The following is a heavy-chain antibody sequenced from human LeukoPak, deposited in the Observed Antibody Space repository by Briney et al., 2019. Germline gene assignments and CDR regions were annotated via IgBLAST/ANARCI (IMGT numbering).Heavy chain of an antibody. J-gene: IGHJ4*02. CDR2: IYYSGST. CDR3: ARVTVLRYFDWLLSKSNSGNYFDY. V-gene: IGHV4-59*02. Sequence: SETLSLTCTVSGGSVSSYYWSWIRQPPGKGLEWIGYIYYSGSTNYNPSLKSRVAISVDTSKNQFSLKLSSVTAADTAVHYCARVTVLRYFDWLLSKSNSGNYFDYWGQGALVTVSS. CDR1: GGSVSSYY. D-gene: IGHD3-9*01.